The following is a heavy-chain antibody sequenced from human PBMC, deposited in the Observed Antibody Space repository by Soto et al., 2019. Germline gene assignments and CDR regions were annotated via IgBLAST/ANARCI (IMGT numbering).Heavy chain of an antibody. CDR1: GGSIRNNY. CDR2: IYYTGTS. V-gene: IGHV4-59*01. D-gene: IGHD2-21*02. J-gene: IGHJ6*02. Sequence: SETLSLTCTVSGGSIRNNYWSWIRQPPGKGLEWVRYIYYTGTSKYNPSLKSRVTISVDTSKNQFSLKLNSVTAADTAVYYCARDLWGYCGTDCYPLDVWGQGTKVTVSS. CDR3: ARDLWGYCGTDCYPLDV.